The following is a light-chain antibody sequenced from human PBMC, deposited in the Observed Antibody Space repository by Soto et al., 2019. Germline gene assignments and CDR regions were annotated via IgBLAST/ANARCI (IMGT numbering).Light chain of an antibody. J-gene: IGLJ1*01. CDR3: SSYAGRNNYV. Sequence: QSVLTQPPSASGSPGQSVTFSCTGTSSDVGAYNYVSWYQQHPDKAPKLIIYEVTKRPSGVPDRFSGSKSDNTASLTVSGLQAEDEADYFCSSYAGRNNYVFGTGTRSPS. CDR1: SSDVGAYNY. CDR2: EVT. V-gene: IGLV2-8*01.